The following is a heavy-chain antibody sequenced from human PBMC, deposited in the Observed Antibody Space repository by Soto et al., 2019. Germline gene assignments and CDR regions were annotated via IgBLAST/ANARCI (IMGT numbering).Heavy chain of an antibody. V-gene: IGHV1-69*05. J-gene: IGHJ3*02. CDR3: ATEGDSSGERDDAFDI. CDR2: IIPIFGTA. Sequence: QVQLVQSGAEVKKPGSSVKVSCKASGGTFSSYAISWVRQAPGQGLEWMGGIIPIFGTANYAQKFQGRVTITXAEXTXTAYMELSSLRSEDTAVYYCATEGDSSGERDDAFDIWGQGTMVTVSS. D-gene: IGHD3-22*01. CDR1: GGTFSSYA.